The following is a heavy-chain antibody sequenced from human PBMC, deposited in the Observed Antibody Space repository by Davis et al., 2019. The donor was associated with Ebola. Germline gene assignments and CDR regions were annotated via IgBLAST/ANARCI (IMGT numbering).Heavy chain of an antibody. J-gene: IGHJ4*02. D-gene: IGHD6-6*01. V-gene: IGHV3-21*04. CDR1: GFTFSSYS. CDR2: ISSSSSYI. Sequence: GESLKISCAASGFTFSSYSMNWVRQAPGKGLEWVSSISSSSSYIYYADSVKGRFTISRDNAKNSLYLQMNSLRAEDTAVYYCAKGVYSSSSLGYFDYWGQGTLVTVSS. CDR3: AKGVYSSSSLGYFDY.